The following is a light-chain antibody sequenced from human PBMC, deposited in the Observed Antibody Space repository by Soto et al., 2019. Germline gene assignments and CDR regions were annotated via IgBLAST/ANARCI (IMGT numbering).Light chain of an antibody. CDR1: QSVRSSY. CDR2: GAS. Sequence: EIVLTHSPGTLSLSPWEIATLSCRASQSVRSSYLAWHQQRPGQAPRLLMYGASTRATGIPDRFSGSGSGTDFTPIISRLEPEDFAVYYCQQYGSSPITFGQGTRLEIK. CDR3: QQYGSSPIT. V-gene: IGKV3-20*01. J-gene: IGKJ5*01.